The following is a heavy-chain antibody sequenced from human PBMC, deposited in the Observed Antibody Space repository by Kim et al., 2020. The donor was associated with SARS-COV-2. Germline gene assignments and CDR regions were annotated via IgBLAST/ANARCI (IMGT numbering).Heavy chain of an antibody. V-gene: IGHV4-31*02. CDR2: T. CDR3: ARGGWLFWVY. Sequence: TYSSPSLKSRVTISVDTSKNQFSLKLSSVTAADTAVYYCARGGWLFWVYWGQGTLVTVSS. D-gene: IGHD3-22*01. J-gene: IGHJ4*02.